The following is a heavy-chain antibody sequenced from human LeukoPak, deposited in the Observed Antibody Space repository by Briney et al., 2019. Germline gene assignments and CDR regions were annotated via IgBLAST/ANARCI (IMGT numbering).Heavy chain of an antibody. CDR3: ARDGRFGELFDY. D-gene: IGHD3-10*01. V-gene: IGHV1-18*01. CDR1: GYTFTNYG. Sequence: ASVKVSCKASGYTFTNYGISWVRKAPGQGLEWMGWISAYNGNTSYAQKLQDRVTMTTDTSTSTAYMELRSLRSDDTAVYYCARDGRFGELFDYWGQGTLVTVSS. J-gene: IGHJ4*02. CDR2: ISAYNGNT.